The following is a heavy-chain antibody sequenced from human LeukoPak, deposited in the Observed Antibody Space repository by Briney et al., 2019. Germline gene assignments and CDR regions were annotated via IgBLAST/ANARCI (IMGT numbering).Heavy chain of an antibody. CDR2: IKEDGSEK. V-gene: IGHV3-7*01. CDR1: GFIFRAYW. J-gene: IGHJ5*02. Sequence: GGSLRLSCAASGFIFRAYWMSWVRQPPGKGLEWVANIKEDGSEKYYVDSVKGRFTISRDNVKNSLYLQVSSLRAEDTAVYYCAKDYSKTSYYGSGTYYRPNWFDPWGQGTLVTVSS. D-gene: IGHD3-10*01. CDR3: AKDYSKTSYYGSGTYYRPNWFDP.